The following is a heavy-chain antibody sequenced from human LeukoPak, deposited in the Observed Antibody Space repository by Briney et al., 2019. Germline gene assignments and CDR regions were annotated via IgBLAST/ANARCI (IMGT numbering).Heavy chain of an antibody. CDR1: GFTFSSYA. J-gene: IGHJ6*02. CDR2: ISVSGGST. Sequence: PGGSLRLSCAASGFTFSSYAMSWVRQAPGKGLEWVSGISVSGGSTYYADSVKGGSTIARENTKKTLYLKMNSLRAEDTAVYYCARANYGSGSNQYYGLDVWGQGTTVTVSS. CDR3: ARANYGSGSNQYYGLDV. D-gene: IGHD3-10*01. V-gene: IGHV3-23*01.